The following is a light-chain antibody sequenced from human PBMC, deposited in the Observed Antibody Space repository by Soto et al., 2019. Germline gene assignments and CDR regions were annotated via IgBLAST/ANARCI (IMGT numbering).Light chain of an antibody. J-gene: IGKJ1*01. CDR3: KQYGSSPQT. V-gene: IGKV3-20*01. CDR2: GTS. CDR1: ESVSSSY. Sequence: EIVLTQSPGTLSLSPGERATLSCRASESVSSSYLAWYQHKPGQAPRLLIYGTSSRATGIPDRFSGSESGTDFTLTISRLEPEDFAVYYCKQYGSSPQTFGQGTKVEI.